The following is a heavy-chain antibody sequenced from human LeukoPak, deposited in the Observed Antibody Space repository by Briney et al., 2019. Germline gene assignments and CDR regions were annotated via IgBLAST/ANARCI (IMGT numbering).Heavy chain of an antibody. D-gene: IGHD3-10*01. CDR2: IYYSGST. J-gene: IGHJ4*02. Sequence: NTSETLSLTCAVYGGSFSAYYWSWIRQPPGKGLEWIGSIYYSGSTYYNPSLKSRVTISVDTSKNQFSLKLSSVTAADTAVYYCVRILWFEYYFDYWGQGTLVTVSS. V-gene: IGHV4-34*01. CDR1: GGSFSAYY. CDR3: VRILWFEYYFDY.